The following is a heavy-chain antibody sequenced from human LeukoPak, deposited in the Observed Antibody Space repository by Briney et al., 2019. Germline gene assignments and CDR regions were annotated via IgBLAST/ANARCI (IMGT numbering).Heavy chain of an antibody. J-gene: IGHJ4*02. CDR1: GGTFSSYA. CDR3: ARYCSSTSCTQGLDY. D-gene: IGHD2-2*01. Sequence: ASVKVSCKASGGTFSSYAISWVRQAPGQGLEWMGWINPNSGGTNYAQKFQGRVTMTRDTSISTAYMELSRLRSDDTAVYYCARYCSSTSCTQGLDYWGQGTLVTVSS. CDR2: INPNSGGT. V-gene: IGHV1-2*02.